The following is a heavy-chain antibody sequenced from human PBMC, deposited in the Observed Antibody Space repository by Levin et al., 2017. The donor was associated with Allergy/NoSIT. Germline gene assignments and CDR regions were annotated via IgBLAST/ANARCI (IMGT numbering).Heavy chain of an antibody. CDR3: ARATTVVTPFDY. Sequence: SVKVSCKASGGTFSSYAISWVRQAPGQGLEWMGGIISIFGTANYAQKFQGRVTITADESTSTAYMELSSLRSEDTAVYYCARATTVVTPFDYWGQGTLVTVSS. CDR2: IISIFGTA. CDR1: GGTFSSYA. V-gene: IGHV1-69*13. J-gene: IGHJ4*02. D-gene: IGHD4-23*01.